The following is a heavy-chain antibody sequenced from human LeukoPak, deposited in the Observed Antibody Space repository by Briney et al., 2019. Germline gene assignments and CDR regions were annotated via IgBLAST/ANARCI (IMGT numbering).Heavy chain of an antibody. D-gene: IGHD6-19*01. CDR3: ARDGQWLVRGEEGFDP. V-gene: IGHV1-18*01. J-gene: IGHJ5*02. CDR2: ISAYNGNT. Sequence: ASVKVSCKASGYTFTSYGISWVRQAPGQGLEWMGWISAYNGNTNYAQKLQGRVTMTTDTSTSTAYMELRSLRSEDTAVYYCARDGQWLVRGEEGFDPWGQGTLVTVSS. CDR1: GYTFTSYG.